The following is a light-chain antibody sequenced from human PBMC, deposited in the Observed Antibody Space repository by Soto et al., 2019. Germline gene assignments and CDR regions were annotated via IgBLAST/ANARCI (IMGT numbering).Light chain of an antibody. CDR3: QQYNSYWT. Sequence: DIQMTQSPSTLSGSVGERFTISCRASQSVNNWLAWYQRKPGEAPKLLIHDASTLESGIPSRFSGSGSGTEFTLTISSLQPDDFATYYCQQYNSYWTFGQGTKVDIK. CDR1: QSVNNW. CDR2: DAS. V-gene: IGKV1-5*01. J-gene: IGKJ1*01.